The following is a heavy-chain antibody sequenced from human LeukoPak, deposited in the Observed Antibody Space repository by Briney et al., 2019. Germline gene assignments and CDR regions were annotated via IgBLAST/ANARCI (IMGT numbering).Heavy chain of an antibody. V-gene: IGHV4-59*01. CDR3: LREGTTVTQFDY. Sequence: SETLSLTCTVSGGSISGYYWSWIRQPPGKGLEWIGYIYSSGSTNYNHSLKRRVTISIDTSKTQFSLKLSSVTAADMAVYYCLREGTTVTQFDYWGQGTPVTVSS. D-gene: IGHD4-11*01. J-gene: IGHJ4*02. CDR1: GGSISGYY. CDR2: IYSSGST.